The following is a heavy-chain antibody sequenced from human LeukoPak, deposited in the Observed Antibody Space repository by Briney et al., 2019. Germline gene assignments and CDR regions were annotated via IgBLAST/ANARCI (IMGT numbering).Heavy chain of an antibody. CDR3: VKEGGTYSSSWYDY. CDR2: ISSNGGST. Sequence: GGSLRLSCAASGFTFSSYAMHWVRQAPGKGLEYVSAISSNGGSTYYADSVKGRFTISRDNSKNTLYLQMSSLRAEDTAVYYCVKEGGTYSSSWYDYWGPGTLVTVSS. CDR1: GFTFSSYA. V-gene: IGHV3-64D*09. J-gene: IGHJ4*02. D-gene: IGHD6-13*01.